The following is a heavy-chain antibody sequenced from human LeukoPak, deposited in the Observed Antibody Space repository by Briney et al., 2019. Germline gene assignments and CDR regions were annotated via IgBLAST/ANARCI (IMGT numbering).Heavy chain of an antibody. J-gene: IGHJ4*02. CDR3: ARDPGYSYPMGDY. CDR1: GYTFTGYY. D-gene: IGHD5-18*01. Sequence: ASVKVSCKASGYTFTGYYMHWVRQAPGQGLEWMGWINPNSGGTNYAQKFQGWVTMTRDTSISTAYMELSRLRSDDTAVYYCARDPGYSYPMGDYWGQGTLVTVSS. CDR2: INPNSGGT. V-gene: IGHV1-2*04.